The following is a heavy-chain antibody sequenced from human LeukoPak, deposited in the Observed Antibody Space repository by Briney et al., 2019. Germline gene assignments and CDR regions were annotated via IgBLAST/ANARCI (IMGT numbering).Heavy chain of an antibody. V-gene: IGHV1-69*13. J-gene: IGHJ3*02. Sequence: SVKVSCKASGGTFSSYAISWVRQAPGQGLEWMGGIIPIFGTANYAQKFQGRVTITADESTSTAYMELSSPRSEDTAVYYCARSRGIAVVMDAFDIWGQGTMVTVSS. CDR1: GGTFSSYA. CDR3: ARSRGIAVVMDAFDI. CDR2: IIPIFGTA. D-gene: IGHD6-19*01.